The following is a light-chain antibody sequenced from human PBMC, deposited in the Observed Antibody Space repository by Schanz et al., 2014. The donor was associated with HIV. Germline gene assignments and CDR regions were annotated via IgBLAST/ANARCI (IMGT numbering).Light chain of an antibody. V-gene: IGKV3-15*01. CDR2: GAS. Sequence: ETVMTQSPATLSVSPGERATLSCRASQSVRSNLAWYQQKPGQAPRLLIYGASTRATGIPARFSGSGSGTDFTLTISSLQSEDFAVYYCQQYNSWPLTFGGGTKVEIK. J-gene: IGKJ4*01. CDR1: QSVRSN. CDR3: QQYNSWPLT.